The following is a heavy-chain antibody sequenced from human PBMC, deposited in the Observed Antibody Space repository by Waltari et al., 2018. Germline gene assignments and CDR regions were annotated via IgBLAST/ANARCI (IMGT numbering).Heavy chain of an antibody. CDR2: IISDGSNE. D-gene: IGHD1-1*01. Sequence: QVHLVESGGGVVQPGGSLRLSCAAPGFNFTFFGMHWVRQAPGKGVEGVSFIISDGSNENYADSVKGRFTMSRYNSKKILYVQMNNLRAEDSAVYYCVKGNEIDYWGQGTLVTVSS. V-gene: IGHV3-30*02. CDR1: GFNFTFFG. J-gene: IGHJ4*02. CDR3: VKGNEIDY.